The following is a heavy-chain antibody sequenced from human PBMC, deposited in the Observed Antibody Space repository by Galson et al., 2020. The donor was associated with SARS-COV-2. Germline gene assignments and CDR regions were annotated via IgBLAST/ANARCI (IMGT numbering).Heavy chain of an antibody. V-gene: IGHV1-18*01. J-gene: IGHJ4*02. CDR2: ISPYNGNT. Sequence: ASVKVSCKASGYSFTNYGITWVRQAPGEGLDWMGWISPYNGNTNYAQKFQGRVTMTTDTSTNTAHMELRSLRSDDTAVYYCARVVVVVVGATLGHFDSWGQGTLVTVSS. CDR1: GYSFTNYG. CDR3: ARVVVVVVGATLGHFDS. D-gene: IGHD2-15*01.